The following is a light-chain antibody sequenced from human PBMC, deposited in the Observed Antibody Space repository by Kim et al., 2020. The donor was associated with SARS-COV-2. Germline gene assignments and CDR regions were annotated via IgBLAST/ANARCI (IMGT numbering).Light chain of an antibody. CDR1: RGVTTN. Sequence: SPGERATLSCRASRGVTTNLAWYHQKPGQPPRLLTYDASNRATGIPARFSGSGSGTEFTLTISSLEPEDFAVYYCQQRESWPLTFGGGTKVDIK. CDR2: DAS. J-gene: IGKJ4*01. CDR3: QQRESWPLT. V-gene: IGKV3-11*01.